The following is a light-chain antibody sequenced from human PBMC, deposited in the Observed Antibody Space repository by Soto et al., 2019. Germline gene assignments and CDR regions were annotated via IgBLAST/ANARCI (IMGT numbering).Light chain of an antibody. CDR1: QSVSSSY. V-gene: IGKV3-20*01. CDR2: GAS. Sequence: EIVLTQSPGTLSLSPGERATLSCRASQSVSSSYLAWYQQKPGQAPRLLIYGASSRATGVPDRFTGSGSGTDFSLTISRLEPEDFAVYYCQHYGSSPPYAFGQGTKLEIK. J-gene: IGKJ2*01. CDR3: QHYGSSPPYA.